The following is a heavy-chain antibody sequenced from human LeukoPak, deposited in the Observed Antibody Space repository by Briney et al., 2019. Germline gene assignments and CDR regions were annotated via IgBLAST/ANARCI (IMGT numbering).Heavy chain of an antibody. CDR3: ARDLIFSSTGWPRWYFDL. Sequence: ASVKVSCKASGYTFSGYYMNWVRQAPGQGLEWMGWINLKNGGTKYAQKFQGRVTMTRDTSISTAYMELSRLTSDDTAVYYCARDLIFSSTGWPRWYFDLWGRGTLVTVSA. J-gene: IGHJ2*01. CDR1: GYTFSGYY. CDR2: INLKNGGT. D-gene: IGHD2/OR15-2a*01. V-gene: IGHV1-2*02.